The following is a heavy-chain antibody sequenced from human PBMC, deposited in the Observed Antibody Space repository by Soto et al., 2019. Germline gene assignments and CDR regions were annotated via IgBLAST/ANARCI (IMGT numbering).Heavy chain of an antibody. Sequence: QVQLVESGGGLVKPGGSLRLSCAASGFTFGDYYMSWIRQAPGQGLEWVSYISSSSSYTNYADSVKGRFTISRDNAKNSLYLQMNSLRAEDTAVYYCAREGRWLQPNDAFDIWGQGTMVTVSS. D-gene: IGHD5-18*01. CDR2: ISSSSSYT. J-gene: IGHJ3*02. V-gene: IGHV3-11*05. CDR3: AREGRWLQPNDAFDI. CDR1: GFTFGDYY.